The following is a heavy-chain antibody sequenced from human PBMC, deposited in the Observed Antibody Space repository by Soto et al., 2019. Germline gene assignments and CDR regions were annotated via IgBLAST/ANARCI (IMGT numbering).Heavy chain of an antibody. CDR3: ARDNGYSYGYTLDH. J-gene: IGHJ4*02. D-gene: IGHD5-18*01. CDR1: GGSISSYD. Sequence: PSETLSLTCTVSGGSISSYDWSWIRQPPGKGLEWIGYIYYSGSTNYNPSLKSRVTISVDTSKNQFSLKLSSVTAADTAVYYCARDNGYSYGYTLDHWGQGTLVTVS. V-gene: IGHV4-59*01. CDR2: IYYSGST.